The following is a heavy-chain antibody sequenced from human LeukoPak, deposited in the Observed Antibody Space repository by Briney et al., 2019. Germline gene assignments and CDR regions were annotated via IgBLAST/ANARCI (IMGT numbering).Heavy chain of an antibody. D-gene: IGHD5-18*01. CDR2: ISGGGGST. V-gene: IGHV3-23*01. Sequence: GESLRLSCAASGFTVSSYAMSWVRQAPGKGLEWVSGISGGGGSTYYADSVKGRFTISRDNSKNTLYLQVDSLRAEDTAVYYCAKDGRWIQLLFDYWGQGTLVTVSS. CDR1: GFTVSSYA. CDR3: AKDGRWIQLLFDY. J-gene: IGHJ4*02.